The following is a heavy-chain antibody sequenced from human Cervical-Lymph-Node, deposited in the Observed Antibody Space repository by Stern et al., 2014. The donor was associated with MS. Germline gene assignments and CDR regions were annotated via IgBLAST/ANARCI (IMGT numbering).Heavy chain of an antibody. V-gene: IGHV1-69*01. CDR1: GGSFRHNA. J-gene: IGHJ4*02. CDR2: IRPILGTT. D-gene: IGHD3-16*01. CDR3: ARDRSLGVTPFFDY. Sequence: VQLVESGAEVKKPGSSVTVTCRASGGSFRHNAIAWVRQAPGPGLARQGAIRPILGTTDFARRFQGRLAIKADDSADVIYMELNSLTSEDTAVYYCARDRSLGVTPFFDYWGQGTLVTVSS.